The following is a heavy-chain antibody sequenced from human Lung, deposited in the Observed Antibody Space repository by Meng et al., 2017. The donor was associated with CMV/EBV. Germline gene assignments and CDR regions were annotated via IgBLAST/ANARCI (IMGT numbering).Heavy chain of an antibody. CDR3: TRGPMRSWFDP. CDR2: IDHNGSP. J-gene: IGHJ5*02. CDR1: GGSLSNYY. V-gene: IGHV4-34*01. Sequence: SETLSLTCAVYGGSLSNYYWTWIRQSPGKGLTWIGEIDHNGSPNYSPSLKSRVTMSVDTSNNHFSLKLTSVTAADSGVYYCTRGPMRSWFDPWGQGTLVTVSS.